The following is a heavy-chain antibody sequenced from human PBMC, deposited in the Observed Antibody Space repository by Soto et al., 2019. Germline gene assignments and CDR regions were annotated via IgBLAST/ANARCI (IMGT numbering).Heavy chain of an antibody. V-gene: IGHV1-2*04. J-gene: IGHJ5*02. Sequence: QVRLVQSGAEVKKPGASVKASCKASGYTFTGYYMHWVRQAPGQGLEWMGWINPNSGGTNYAQKFQGWVTMARDTSISTAYMELSRLRSDDTAVYYCARVGGYYDILTGYYYNNWFDPWGQGTLVTVSS. CDR2: INPNSGGT. D-gene: IGHD3-9*01. CDR1: GYTFTGYY. CDR3: ARVGGYYDILTGYYYNNWFDP.